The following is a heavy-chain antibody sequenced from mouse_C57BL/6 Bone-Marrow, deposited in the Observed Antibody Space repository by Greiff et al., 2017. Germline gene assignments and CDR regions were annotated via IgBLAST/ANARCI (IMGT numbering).Heavy chain of an antibody. CDR2: IYPRSGNT. J-gene: IGHJ4*01. Sequence: VQLQQSGAELARPGASVKLSCKASGYTFTSYGISWVKQRTGQGLEWIGEIYPRSGNTYYNEKFKGKATLTADKSSSTAYMELRSLTSEDAAVYFCAREGYYYAMDYWGQGTSGTVSS. D-gene: IGHD2-2*01. CDR3: AREGYYYAMDY. CDR1: GYTFTSYG. V-gene: IGHV1-81*01.